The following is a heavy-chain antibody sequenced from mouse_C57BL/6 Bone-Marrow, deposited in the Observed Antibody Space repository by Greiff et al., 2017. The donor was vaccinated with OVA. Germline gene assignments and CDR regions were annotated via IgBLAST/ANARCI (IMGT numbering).Heavy chain of an antibody. Sequence: QVQLQQSGAELARPGASVKLSCKASGYTFPSYGISWVKQRTGQGLEWIGEIYPRSGNNYYNAKFKGNATRTADKSSSTAYMELRSLTSEDSAVYFCARYYSNYFYAMDYWGQGTSVTVAS. V-gene: IGHV1-81*01. D-gene: IGHD2-5*01. CDR3: ARYYSNYFYAMDY. CDR2: IYPRSGNN. CDR1: GYTFPSYG. J-gene: IGHJ4*01.